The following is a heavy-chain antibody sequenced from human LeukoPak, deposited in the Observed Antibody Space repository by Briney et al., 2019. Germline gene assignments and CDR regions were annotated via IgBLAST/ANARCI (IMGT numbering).Heavy chain of an antibody. J-gene: IGHJ4*02. Sequence: PSETLSLTCTVSGGSIDSYYWTWIRQLPGKGLEWIGYIYYSGNTNYNPSLKSRVTISLDTSKNQFSLKLTSVTAADTAIYYCARRKAKTPNYFDYWGQGALVTVSS. CDR3: ARRKAKTPNYFDY. CDR1: GGSIDSYY. CDR2: IYYSGNT. V-gene: IGHV4-59*08.